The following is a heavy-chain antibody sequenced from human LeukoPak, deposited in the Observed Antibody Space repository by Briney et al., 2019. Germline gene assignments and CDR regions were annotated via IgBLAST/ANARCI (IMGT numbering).Heavy chain of an antibody. CDR1: GFTFSSYA. D-gene: IGHD3-9*01. J-gene: IGHJ4*02. Sequence: PGGSLRLSCAASGFTFSSYAMSWVRQAPGKGLEWVSAISGSGGSTYYADSVKGRFTISRDNSKNTLYLQMNSPRAEDTAVYYCAKGDDILTGASDYWGQGTLVTVSS. CDR2: ISGSGGST. CDR3: AKGDDILTGASDY. V-gene: IGHV3-23*01.